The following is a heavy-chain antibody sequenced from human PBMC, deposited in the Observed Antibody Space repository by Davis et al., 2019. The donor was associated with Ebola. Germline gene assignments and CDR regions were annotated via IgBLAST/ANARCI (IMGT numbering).Heavy chain of an antibody. J-gene: IGHJ4*02. D-gene: IGHD4-23*01. Sequence: PSETLSLTCTVSGGSISSSSYYWGWIRQPPGKGLEWIGSIYYSGSTYYNPSLKSRVTISVDTSKNQFSLKLSSVTAADTAVYYCARRYDYGGPGHDYWGQGTLVTVSS. CDR3: ARRYDYGGPGHDY. CDR1: GGSISSSSYY. CDR2: IYYSGST. V-gene: IGHV4-39*01.